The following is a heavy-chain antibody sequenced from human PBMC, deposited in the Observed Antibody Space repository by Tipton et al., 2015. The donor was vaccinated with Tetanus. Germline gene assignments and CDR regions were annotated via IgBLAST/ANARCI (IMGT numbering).Heavy chain of an antibody. CDR3: ARDWTGTGVDYAFDL. CDR2: IFPMFGKT. J-gene: IGHJ3*01. D-gene: IGHD1-1*01. Sequence: QSGPEVKKPGSSVKISCKVSGGTFSSYAISWVRQAPGQGLEWMGRIFPMFGKTNYTQKFQGRVTITADKSTYTAYMELSSLTSEDTAVYYCARDWTGTGVDYAFDLWCQGTVSTV. CDR1: GGTFSSYA. V-gene: IGHV1-69*04.